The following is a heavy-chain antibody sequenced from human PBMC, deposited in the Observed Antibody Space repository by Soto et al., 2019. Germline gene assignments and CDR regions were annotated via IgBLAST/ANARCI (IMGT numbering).Heavy chain of an antibody. D-gene: IGHD1-26*01. V-gene: IGHV3-23*01. CDR3: AKDEVGAVYYSYYGMDV. Sequence: GGSLRLSCAAPGFTFRSCAMSWVRQAPXKGREWVSAISGSGGSRYYADYVEGRFTISRDNSKNTLYLQMNSRRAEDTAVYYCAKDEVGAVYYSYYGMDVWGQGTTVTVCS. CDR1: GFTFRSCA. J-gene: IGHJ6*02. CDR2: ISGSGGSR.